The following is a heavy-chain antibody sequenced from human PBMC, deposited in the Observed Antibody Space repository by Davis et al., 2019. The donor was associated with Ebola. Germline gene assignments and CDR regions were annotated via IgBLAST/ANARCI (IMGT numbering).Heavy chain of an antibody. V-gene: IGHV3-7*01. Sequence: GESLKISCAASGFTFSSYWMSWVRQAPGKGLEWVANIKQDGSEKYYVDSVKGRFTISRDNAKNSLYLQMNSLRAEDSAVYYCVSRDTSGYYFRDYWGQGTLVTVSS. CDR1: GFTFSSYW. CDR3: VSRDTSGYYFRDY. D-gene: IGHD3-22*01. J-gene: IGHJ4*02. CDR2: IKQDGSEK.